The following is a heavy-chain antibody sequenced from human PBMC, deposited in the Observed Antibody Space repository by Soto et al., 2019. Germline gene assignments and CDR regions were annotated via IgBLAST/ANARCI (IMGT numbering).Heavy chain of an antibody. D-gene: IGHD1-26*01. J-gene: IGHJ6*03. CDR3: AKDPIRARTVVGINYYMDV. CDR2: ISYDGSNK. CDR1: GFTFSSYG. Sequence: QVQLVESGGGVVQPGRSLRLSCAASGFTFSSYGMHWVRQAPGKGLERVAVISYDGSNKYYADSVKGRFTIYRDNSKNKLYLQMNGLRAEDTAVYYCAKDPIRARTVVGINYYMDVWGKGTTVTVSS. V-gene: IGHV3-30*18.